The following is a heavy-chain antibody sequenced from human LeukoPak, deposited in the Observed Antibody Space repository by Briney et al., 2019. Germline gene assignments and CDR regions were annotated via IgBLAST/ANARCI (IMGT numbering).Heavy chain of an antibody. Sequence: ASVKVSCKASGYTFTGYYMHWVRQAPGQGLEWMGWINPNSGGTNYAQKFQGRVTMTRDTSISTAYMELSRLRSDDTAVYYCARVYGDILTGYFHHFDYWGQGTLVTVSS. CDR1: GYTFTGYY. V-gene: IGHV1-2*02. CDR3: ARVYGDILTGYFHHFDY. J-gene: IGHJ4*02. CDR2: INPNSGGT. D-gene: IGHD3-9*01.